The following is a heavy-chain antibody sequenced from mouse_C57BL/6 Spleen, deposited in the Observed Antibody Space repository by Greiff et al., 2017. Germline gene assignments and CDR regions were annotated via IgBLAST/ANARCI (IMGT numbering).Heavy chain of an antibody. Sequence: VQLKESEGGLVQPGSSMKLSCTASGFTFSDYYMAWVRQVPEKGLEWVANINYDGSSTYYLDSLKSRFIISRDNAKNILYLQMSSLKSEDTATYYCARDSNYGDWYFDVWGTGTTVTVSS. CDR1: GFTFSDYY. CDR2: INYDGSST. J-gene: IGHJ1*03. V-gene: IGHV5-16*01. CDR3: ARDSNYGDWYFDV. D-gene: IGHD2-5*01.